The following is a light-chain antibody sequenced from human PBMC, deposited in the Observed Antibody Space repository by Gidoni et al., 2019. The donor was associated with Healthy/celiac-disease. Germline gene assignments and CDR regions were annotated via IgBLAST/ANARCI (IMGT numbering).Light chain of an antibody. CDR3: QQYYSTPGT. CDR1: QSVLYSSNNKNY. J-gene: IGKJ1*01. V-gene: IGKV4-1*01. CDR2: WAP. Sequence: DIVMTQSPDSLAVSLGERATINCKSSQSVLYSSNNKNYLAWYQQKPGQPPKLLIYWAPTRESGVPDRFSGSGSGTDFTLIISSLQAEDVAVYYCQQYYSTPGTFGQGTKVEIK.